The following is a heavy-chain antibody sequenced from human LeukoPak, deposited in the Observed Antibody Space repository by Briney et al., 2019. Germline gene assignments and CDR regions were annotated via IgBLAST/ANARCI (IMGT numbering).Heavy chain of an antibody. D-gene: IGHD6-19*01. V-gene: IGHV1-18*01. CDR1: GYTFTSYG. J-gene: IGHJ3*02. CDR2: ISAYNGNT. CDR3: AREGPYSSGWYRSGAFDI. Sequence: ASVTVSCKASGYTFTSYGISWVRQAPGQGLEWMGWISAYNGNTNYAQKLQGRVTMTTDTSTSTAYMELRSLRSDDTAVYYCAREGPYSSGWYRSGAFDIWGQGTMVTVSS.